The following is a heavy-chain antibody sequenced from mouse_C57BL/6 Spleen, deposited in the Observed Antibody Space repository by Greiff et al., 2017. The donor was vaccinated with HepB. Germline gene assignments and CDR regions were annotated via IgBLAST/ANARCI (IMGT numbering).Heavy chain of an antibody. J-gene: IGHJ4*01. CDR3: ARSSYYYGRPYAMDY. CDR1: GFTFTDYY. Sequence: EVKLVESGGGLVQPGGSLSLSCAASGFTFTDYYMSWVRQPPGKALEWLGFIRNKANGYTTEYSASVKGRFTISRDTSQSILYLQMKALRAEDSSTYYCARSSYYYGRPYAMDYWGQGTSVTVSS. CDR2: IRNKANGYTT. D-gene: IGHD1-1*01. V-gene: IGHV7-3*01.